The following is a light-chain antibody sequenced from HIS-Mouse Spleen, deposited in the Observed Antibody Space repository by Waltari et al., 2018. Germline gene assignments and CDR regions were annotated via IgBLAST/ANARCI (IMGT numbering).Light chain of an antibody. Sequence: QSALTQPSSASGSPGQSVTISCTGTSSDVGGSNYVSWYQQHPGKAPKLMIYEVSKRPSGVPDRFSGSKSGNTASLTVSGLQAEDEADYYCSSYAGSNIYVFGTGTKVTVL. CDR1: SSDVGGSNY. J-gene: IGLJ1*01. CDR2: EVS. CDR3: SSYAGSNIYV. V-gene: IGLV2-8*01.